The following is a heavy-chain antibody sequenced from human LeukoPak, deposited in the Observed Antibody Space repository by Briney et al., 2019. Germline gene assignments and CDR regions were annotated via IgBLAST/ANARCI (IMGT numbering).Heavy chain of an antibody. Sequence: SETLSLTCAVCGGSFSGYYWSWIRQPPGKGLEWIGEINHSGSTNYNPSLKSRVTISVDTSKNQFSLKLSSVTAADTAVYYCARALTIFGVVIGFDAFDIWGQGTMVTVSS. CDR1: GGSFSGYY. J-gene: IGHJ3*02. D-gene: IGHD3-3*01. V-gene: IGHV4-34*01. CDR2: INHSGST. CDR3: ARALTIFGVVIGFDAFDI.